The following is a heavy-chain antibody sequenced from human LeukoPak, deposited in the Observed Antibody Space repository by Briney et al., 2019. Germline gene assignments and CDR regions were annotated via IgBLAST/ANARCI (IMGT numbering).Heavy chain of an antibody. Sequence: GASVKVSCKASGYTFTSYGISCVRQAPGQGLEGMGWYSAYNGNTNYPQKLQGRVTMTTDTSTSTAYMQLRSLRSDDTAVYYCARGGDCYCSSTRCYPAFDIWGQGPMVPVSS. D-gene: IGHD2-2*01. V-gene: IGHV1-18*01. CDR2: YSAYNGNT. J-gene: IGHJ3*02. CDR1: GYTFTSYG. CDR3: ARGGDCYCSSTRCYPAFDI.